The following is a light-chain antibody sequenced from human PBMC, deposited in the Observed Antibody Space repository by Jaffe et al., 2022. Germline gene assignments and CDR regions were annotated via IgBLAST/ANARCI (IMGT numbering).Light chain of an antibody. CDR2: DVN. V-gene: IGLV2-14*03. CDR1: VSDVGAYKY. CDR3: FSYTTSDTYI. J-gene: IGLJ1*01. Sequence: QSALTQPASVSGSPGQSITISCSGTVSDVGAYKYVSWYQQHPDKAPKLMIYDVNNRPSGVSDRFSGSKSGTTASLTISGLQPEDEADYFCFSYTTSDTYIFGPGTKVTVL.